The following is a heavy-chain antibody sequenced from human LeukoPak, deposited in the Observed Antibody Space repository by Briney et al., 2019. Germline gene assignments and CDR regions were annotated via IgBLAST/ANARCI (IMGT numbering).Heavy chain of an antibody. J-gene: IGHJ4*02. Sequence: ASVKVSCKASGYTFTSYYLHWVRQAPGQGLEWMGIINPSGGSTSYAQKFQGRVTMTRDTSTSTVYMELSSLRSEDTAVYYCARGGASKYCTTTNCYLLDSWGQGTLVTVSS. V-gene: IGHV1-46*01. CDR3: ARGGASKYCTTTNCYLLDS. CDR1: GYTFTSYY. D-gene: IGHD2-2*01. CDR2: INPSGGST.